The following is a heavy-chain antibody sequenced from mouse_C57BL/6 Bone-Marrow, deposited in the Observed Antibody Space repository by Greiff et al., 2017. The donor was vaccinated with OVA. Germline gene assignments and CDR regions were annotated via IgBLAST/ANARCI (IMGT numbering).Heavy chain of an antibody. Sequence: EVMLVESGGGLVKPGGSLKLSCAASGFTFSSYAMSWVRQTPEKRLEWVATISDGGSYTYYPDNVKGRFTISRDNAKNNLYLQMSHLKSEDTAMYYCARGIGYDWYFDVWGTGTTVTVSS. CDR3: ARGIGYDWYFDV. CDR1: GFTFSSYA. CDR2: ISDGGSYT. D-gene: IGHD2-2*01. V-gene: IGHV5-4*03. J-gene: IGHJ1*03.